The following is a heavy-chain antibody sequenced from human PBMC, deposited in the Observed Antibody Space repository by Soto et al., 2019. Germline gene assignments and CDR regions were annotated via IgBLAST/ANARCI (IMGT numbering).Heavy chain of an antibody. Sequence: SQTLSLTCAISGDSVSSNSAAWNWIRQSPSRGLEWLGRTYYRSKWYNDYAVSVKSRITINPDTSKNQFSLKLSSVTAADTAVYYCARGPASHPSIAARPRKNWFDPWGQGTLVTVSS. J-gene: IGHJ5*02. V-gene: IGHV6-1*01. CDR2: TYYRSKWYN. D-gene: IGHD6-6*01. CDR3: ARGPASHPSIAARPRKNWFDP. CDR1: GDSVSSNSAA.